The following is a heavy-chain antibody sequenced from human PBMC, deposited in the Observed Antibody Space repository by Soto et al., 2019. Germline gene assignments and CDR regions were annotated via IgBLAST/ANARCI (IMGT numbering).Heavy chain of an antibody. D-gene: IGHD3-22*01. CDR2: IWYDGSNK. V-gene: IGHV3-33*01. CDR1: GLTSSSYG. J-gene: IGHJ6*02. CDR3: ARDTNYYYSCGFNRLSQNCMHF. Sequence: RGALRLSSAASGLTSSSYGMHWVRQSPGKRLEWVAVIWYDGSNKYYADSVKGRFTISRDNSKNTLYLQLNSLRDEDTAVSYCARDTNYYYSCGFNRLSQNCMHFWCQATSVTVS.